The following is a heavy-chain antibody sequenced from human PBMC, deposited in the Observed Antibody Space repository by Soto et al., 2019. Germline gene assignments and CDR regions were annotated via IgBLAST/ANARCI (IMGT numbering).Heavy chain of an antibody. V-gene: IGHV4-59*08. J-gene: IGHJ5*01. CDR1: GGSISRYY. CDR2: IYYGGST. Sequence: PSETPSLTCTVSGGSISRYYWSWIRQTPGKGREWVGYIYYGGSTRCNPSLKSQVRRSLEKTKSQVSLRLTSVTAADSAVYYCARLGAYFQSLDAWGRRTLVSVSS. CDR3: ARLGAYFQSLDA. D-gene: IGHD3-10*01.